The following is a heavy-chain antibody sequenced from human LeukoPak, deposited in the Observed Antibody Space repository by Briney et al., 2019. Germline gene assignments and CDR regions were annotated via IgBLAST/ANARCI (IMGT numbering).Heavy chain of an antibody. CDR2: IYTSGST. CDR3: ARAGVFGDGLDI. Sequence: SETLSLTCTVSGGSISSGSYYWSWIRQPAGKGLEWIGRIYTSGSTNYNPSLKSRVTISVDTSKSQFSLKLSSVTAADTAVYYCARAGVFGDGLDIWGQGTMVTVS. V-gene: IGHV4-61*02. J-gene: IGHJ3*02. CDR1: GGSISSGSYY. D-gene: IGHD3-10*01.